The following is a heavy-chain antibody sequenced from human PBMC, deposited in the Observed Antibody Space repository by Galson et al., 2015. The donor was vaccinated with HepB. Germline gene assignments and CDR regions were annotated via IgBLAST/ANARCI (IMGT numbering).Heavy chain of an antibody. D-gene: IGHD3/OR15-3a*01. CDR2: INPNSGAT. CDR3: ARYDFWFGMDV. CDR1: GGTFSSYG. J-gene: IGHJ6*02. Sequence: SVKVSCKASGGTFSSYGISWVRQAPGQGLEWMGWINPNSGATTFSQKFQGSVTMTRDTSTFTAYMELSSLRSADTAVYYCARYDFWFGMDVWGQGTPVTVSS. V-gene: IGHV1-2*02.